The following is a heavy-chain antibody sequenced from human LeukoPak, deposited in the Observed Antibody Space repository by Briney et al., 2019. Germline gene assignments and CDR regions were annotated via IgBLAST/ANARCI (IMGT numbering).Heavy chain of an antibody. D-gene: IGHD5-18*01. CDR2: LIPILRIA. V-gene: IGHV1-69*04. CDR3: ARASRRSAANDY. CDR1: GGTFSSYA. J-gene: IGHJ4*02. Sequence: SVKVSCKASGGTFSSYAISWVRQAPGQGLEWMGRLIPILRIANYAQKFQGRVTITADKSTSTAYMELSSLRSEDTAVYYCARASRRSAANDYWGQGTLVTVSS.